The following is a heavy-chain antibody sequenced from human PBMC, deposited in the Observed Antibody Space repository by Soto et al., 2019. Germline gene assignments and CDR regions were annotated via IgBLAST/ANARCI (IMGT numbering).Heavy chain of an antibody. CDR2: ITEDGNEK. Sequence: GRSLRLSCAASGFMFSSYWMSWVRQVPGRGLEWVADITEDGNEKFYADSVKGRFTISRDNAKSTLYLQMSSLRVDDTALYYCLRRPVFNWGQGTLVTLSS. CDR3: LRRPVFN. V-gene: IGHV3-7*01. CDR1: GFMFSSYW. J-gene: IGHJ4*02.